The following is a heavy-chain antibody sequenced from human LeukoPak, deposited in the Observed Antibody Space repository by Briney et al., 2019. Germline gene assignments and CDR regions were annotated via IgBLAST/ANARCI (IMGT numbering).Heavy chain of an antibody. CDR3: AKDRSHYDSPFYGMDV. CDR2: ISYDGSNK. D-gene: IGHD3-22*01. CDR1: GFTFSSYS. Sequence: GGSLRLSCAASGFTFSSYSMNWVRQAPGKGLEWVAVISYDGSNKYYADSVKGRFTISRDNSKNTLYLQMNSLRAEDTAVYYCAKDRSHYDSPFYGMDVWGQGTTVTVSS. V-gene: IGHV3-30*18. J-gene: IGHJ6*02.